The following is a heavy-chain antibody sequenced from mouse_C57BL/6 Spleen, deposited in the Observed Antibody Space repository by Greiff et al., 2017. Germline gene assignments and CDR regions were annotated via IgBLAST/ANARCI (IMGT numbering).Heavy chain of an antibody. J-gene: IGHJ2*01. D-gene: IGHD2-5*01. V-gene: IGHV1-55*01. CDR3: ARGDSNYVLFDY. Sequence: QVQLQQPGAELVKPGASVKMSCKASGYTFTSYWITWVKQRPGQGLEWIGDIYPGSGSTNYNEKFKSKATLTVDTSSSTADMQRSSLTSEDSAVYYCARGDSNYVLFDYWGQGTTLTVSS. CDR2: IYPGSGST. CDR1: GYTFTSYW.